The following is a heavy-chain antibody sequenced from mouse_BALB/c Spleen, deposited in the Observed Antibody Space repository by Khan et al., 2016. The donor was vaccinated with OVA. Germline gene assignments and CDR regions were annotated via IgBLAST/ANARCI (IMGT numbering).Heavy chain of an antibody. CDR3: AKFRCPYDDY. V-gene: IGHV3-6*02. J-gene: IGHJ2*01. Sequence: VQLKQSGPGLVKPSQSLSLTCSVTGYSITSGYYWNWIRQFPGNKLEWMGYISYDGSNNYNPSLKNRISITRDTSKNQFFLKLNSVTTEDTATYSCAKFRCPYDDYWGQGTTLTVSS. CDR1: GYSITSGYY. CDR2: ISYDGSN. D-gene: IGHD1-1*01.